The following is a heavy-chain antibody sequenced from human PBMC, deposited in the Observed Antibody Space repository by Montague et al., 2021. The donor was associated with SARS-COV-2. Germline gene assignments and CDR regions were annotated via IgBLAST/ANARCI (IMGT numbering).Heavy chain of an antibody. D-gene: IGHD3-10*01. V-gene: IGHV4-39*01. Sequence: SETLSLTCTVSGASVSSSSYYWGWVRQPPGKGLEWIGSIYYSGSTYYNPSLKSRVTISVDTSKNQLSLKLGSVTAADTAVYYCARHYYGSGSYYLGEFDYWGQGTLVTVSS. CDR2: IYYSGST. CDR1: GASVSSSSYY. J-gene: IGHJ4*02. CDR3: ARHYYGSGSYYLGEFDY.